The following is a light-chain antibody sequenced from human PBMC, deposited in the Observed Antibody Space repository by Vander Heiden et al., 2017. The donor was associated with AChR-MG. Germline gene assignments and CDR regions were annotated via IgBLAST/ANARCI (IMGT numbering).Light chain of an antibody. CDR2: NTN. CDR1: SGSVSTNSY. CDR3: ALSMYSGNVV. J-gene: IGLJ7*01. V-gene: IGLV8-61*01. Sequence: QTVVTQEPSFSVPPGGTVTLTCGLSSGSVSTNSYPSRYQQTPGQAPRTLIYNTNTRSSGVPYRFSGSILGNKAALTITGAQADDESDYYCALSMYSGNVVFGEGTQLTVL.